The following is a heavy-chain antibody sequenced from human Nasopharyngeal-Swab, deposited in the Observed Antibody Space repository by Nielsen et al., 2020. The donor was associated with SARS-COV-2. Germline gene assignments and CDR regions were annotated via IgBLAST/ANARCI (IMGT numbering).Heavy chain of an antibody. Sequence: WIRQPPGKGLEWIGQINPTGEINYNPSLGSRVSISLDSSRRQLSLKLSSVTPADTAVYFCARGRDGATSYSNYHMDVWGKGSAVTVSS. CDR2: INPTGEI. D-gene: IGHD4/OR15-4a*01. CDR3: ARGRDGATSYSNYHMDV. J-gene: IGHJ6*03. V-gene: IGHV4-34*01.